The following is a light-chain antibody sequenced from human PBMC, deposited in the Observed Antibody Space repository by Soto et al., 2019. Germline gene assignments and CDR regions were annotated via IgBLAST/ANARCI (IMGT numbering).Light chain of an antibody. CDR3: QKYNSPPRT. J-gene: IGKJ1*01. V-gene: IGKV1-39*01. CDR1: QSISSY. Sequence: DIQMTQSPSSLSASVGDRVTITCRASQSISSYLNWYQQKPGKAPKLLIYAASSLQSGVPSRFSGSGSGTDFTLTISGLQPEDVATYYCQKYNSPPRTFGQGTKVDIK. CDR2: AAS.